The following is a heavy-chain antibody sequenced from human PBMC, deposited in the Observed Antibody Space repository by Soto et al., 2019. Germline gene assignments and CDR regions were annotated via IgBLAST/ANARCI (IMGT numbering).Heavy chain of an antibody. CDR1: GYTFTSYA. CDR3: ARDVAAADY. Sequence: QVQLVQSGAEEKKPGASVKVSCKASGYTFTSYAMHWVRQAPGQRLEWMGWINAGNGNTKHSQKLQGRVTITTDTSASTAYMELSCLRSEDTAVYSCARDVAAADYWGQGTLVTVSS. V-gene: IGHV1-3*05. CDR2: INAGNGNT. D-gene: IGHD6-13*01. J-gene: IGHJ4*02.